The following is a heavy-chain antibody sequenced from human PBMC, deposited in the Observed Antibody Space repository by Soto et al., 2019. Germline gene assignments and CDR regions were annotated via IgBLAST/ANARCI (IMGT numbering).Heavy chain of an antibody. V-gene: IGHV3-23*01. CDR2: VSGSGDTT. CDR1: GFTFSSYA. CDR3: AKDPFEYYYDSSVY. D-gene: IGHD3-22*01. J-gene: IGHJ4*02. Sequence: GGSLRLSCAASGFTFSSYAMSWVRQAPGKGLEWVSTVSGSGDTTYSADSVKGRFTISRDNSKNTPYLQMNSLRAEDTAVYFCAKDPFEYYYDSSVYWGQGTLVTVSS.